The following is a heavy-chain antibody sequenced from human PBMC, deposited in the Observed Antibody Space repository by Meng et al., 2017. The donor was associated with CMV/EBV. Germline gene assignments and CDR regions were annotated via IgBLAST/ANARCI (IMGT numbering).Heavy chain of an antibody. CDR1: GFTVSSHY. CDR3: ARVGAFYDFWSGYFGY. V-gene: IGHV3-53*01. D-gene: IGHD3-3*01. CDR2: IYSGGST. J-gene: IGHJ4*02. Sequence: GESLKISCAASGFTVSSHYMSWVRQAPGKGLEWVSVIYSGGSTYYADSVKGRFTISRDNSKNTLYLQMNSLRAEDTAVYYCARVGAFYDFWSGYFGYWGQGTLVTVSS.